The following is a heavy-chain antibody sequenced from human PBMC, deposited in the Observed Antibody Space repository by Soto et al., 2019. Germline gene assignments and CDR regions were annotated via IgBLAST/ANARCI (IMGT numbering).Heavy chain of an antibody. Sequence: GASVKVSCKASGYTFTSYDINWVRQATGQGLEWMGWMNPNSGNTGYAQKFQGRVTMTRNTSISTAYMELSSLRSEDTAVYYCARGLAMAVAGDFDYWGQGTLVNVSS. CDR1: GYTFTSYD. CDR3: ARGLAMAVAGDFDY. CDR2: MNPNSGNT. J-gene: IGHJ4*02. D-gene: IGHD6-19*01. V-gene: IGHV1-8*01.